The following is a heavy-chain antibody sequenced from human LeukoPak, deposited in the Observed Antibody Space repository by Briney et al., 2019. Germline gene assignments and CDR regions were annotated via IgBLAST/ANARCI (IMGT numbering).Heavy chain of an antibody. CDR1: GFTFSSYA. Sequence: GGSLRLSCAASGFTFSSYAMSWVRQAPGNGLEWVSAISGSGGSTYYADSVKGRFTISRDNSKNTLYLQMNSLRAEDTAVYYCAKDPTYYDFWSGYSAVPYYFDYWGQGTLVTVSS. J-gene: IGHJ4*02. D-gene: IGHD3-3*01. V-gene: IGHV3-23*01. CDR3: AKDPTYYDFWSGYSAVPYYFDY. CDR2: ISGSGGST.